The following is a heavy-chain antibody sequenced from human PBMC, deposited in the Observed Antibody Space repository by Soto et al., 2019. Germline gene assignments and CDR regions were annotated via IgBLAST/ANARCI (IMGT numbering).Heavy chain of an antibody. V-gene: IGHV1-2*02. J-gene: IGHJ5*02. CDR2: INPNSGGT. CDR1: GYTFTGYY. D-gene: IGHD3-3*01. Sequence: GASVKVSCKSSGYTFTGYYIHWVRQAPGQGLEWMGWINPNSGGTNYAQKFQGRVTMTRDTSISTAYMELSRLRSDDTAVYYCARGSSTLRFLEVGWFDPWGQGTLVTVSS. CDR3: ARGSSTLRFLEVGWFDP.